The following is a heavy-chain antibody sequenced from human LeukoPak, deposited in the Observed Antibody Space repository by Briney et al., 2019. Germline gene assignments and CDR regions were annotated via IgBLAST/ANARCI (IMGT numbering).Heavy chain of an antibody. CDR2: ISGSGGST. Sequence: GGSLRLSCAASGFTFSSYGMSWVRQAPGKGLEWVSAISGSGGSTYYADSVKGRFTISRDNSKNTVYLQMSSLRADDTAVYYCAKDSGWILFDDWGQGTLVTVSS. V-gene: IGHV3-23*01. CDR3: AKDSGWILFDD. CDR1: GFTFSSYG. D-gene: IGHD2-2*03. J-gene: IGHJ4*02.